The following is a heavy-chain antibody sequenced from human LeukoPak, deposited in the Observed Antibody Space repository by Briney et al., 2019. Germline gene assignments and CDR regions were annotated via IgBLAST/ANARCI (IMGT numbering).Heavy chain of an antibody. Sequence: ASVKVSCKASGYTFTSCDINWVRQATGQGLEWMGWMNPNSGNTGYAQKFQGRVTMTRNTSISTAYMELSSLRSEDTAVYYCARVPVLYSSGWYWFDPWGQGTLVTVSS. CDR2: MNPNSGNT. V-gene: IGHV1-8*01. D-gene: IGHD6-19*01. CDR3: ARVPVLYSSGWYWFDP. CDR1: GYTFTSCD. J-gene: IGHJ5*02.